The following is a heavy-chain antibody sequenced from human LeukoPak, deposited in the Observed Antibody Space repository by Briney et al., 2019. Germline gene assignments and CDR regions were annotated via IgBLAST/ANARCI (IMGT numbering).Heavy chain of an antibody. J-gene: IGHJ6*02. CDR3: ARYSGPYYYYGMDV. V-gene: IGHV3-53*01. CDR2: IYSGGST. CDR1: GFTVSSNY. D-gene: IGHD5-12*01. Sequence: GSLRLSCAASGFTVSSNYMSWVRQAPGKGLEWVSVIYSGGSTYYADSVKGRFTISRDNSKNTLYLQMNSLRAEDTAVYYCARYSGPYYYYGMDVWGQGTTVTVSS.